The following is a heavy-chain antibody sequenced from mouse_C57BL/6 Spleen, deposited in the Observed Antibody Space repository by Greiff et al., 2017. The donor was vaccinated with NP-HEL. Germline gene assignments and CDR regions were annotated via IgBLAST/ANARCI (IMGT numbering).Heavy chain of an antibody. V-gene: IGHV5-17*01. CDR2: ISSGSSTI. CDR1: GFTFSDYG. D-gene: IGHD2-1*01. J-gene: IGHJ2*01. CDR3: ARTGGNYGGYFDY. Sequence: EVNVVESGGGLVKPGGSLKLSCAASGFTFSDYGMHWVRQAPEKGLEWVAYISSGSSTIYYADTVKGRFTISRDNAKNTLFLQMTSLRSEDTAMYYCARTGGNYGGYFDYWGQGTTLTVSS.